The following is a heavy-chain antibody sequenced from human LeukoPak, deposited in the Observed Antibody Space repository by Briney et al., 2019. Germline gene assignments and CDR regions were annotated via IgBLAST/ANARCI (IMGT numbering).Heavy chain of an antibody. CDR2: VSSDGSIK. CDR1: GFTFSSYG. V-gene: IGHV3-30*18. Sequence: LSGGSLRLSCAASGFTFSSYGIHWVRQAPGKGLEWVAVVSSDGSIKYYADSVKGRFTISRDTSKNTVYLQMNSLGTEDTAFYYCAKGGSYRFDDWGPGTLVTVSS. CDR3: AKGGSYRFDD. J-gene: IGHJ4*02. D-gene: IGHD1-26*01.